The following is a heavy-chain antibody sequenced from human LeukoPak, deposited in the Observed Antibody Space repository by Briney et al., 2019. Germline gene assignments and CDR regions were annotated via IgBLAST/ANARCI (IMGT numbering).Heavy chain of an antibody. CDR3: AKYVWPYYYYGMDV. CDR2: ISGSGGST. D-gene: IGHD3-16*01. V-gene: IGHV3-23*01. CDR1: GFTFSSYA. Sequence: GGSLRLSCAASGFTFSSYAMSWVRQAPEKGLEWVSAISGSGGSTYYADSVKGRFTISRDNSKNTLYLQMNSLRAEDTAVYYCAKYVWPYYYYGMDVWGQGTTVTVSS. J-gene: IGHJ6*02.